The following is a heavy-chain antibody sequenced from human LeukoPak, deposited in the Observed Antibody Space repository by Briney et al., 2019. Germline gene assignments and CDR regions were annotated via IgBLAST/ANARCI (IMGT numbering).Heavy chain of an antibody. J-gene: IGHJ5*02. Sequence: SETLSLTCTVSGGSISSYYWSWIRQPAGKGLEWIGRIYTSGGTNYNPSLKSRVTMSVDTSKNQFSLKLSSVTAADTAVYYCARDRHYYDSSGYYYDWFDPWGQGTLVTVSS. CDR2: IYTSGGT. V-gene: IGHV4-4*07. CDR1: GGSISSYY. D-gene: IGHD3-22*01. CDR3: ARDRHYYDSSGYYYDWFDP.